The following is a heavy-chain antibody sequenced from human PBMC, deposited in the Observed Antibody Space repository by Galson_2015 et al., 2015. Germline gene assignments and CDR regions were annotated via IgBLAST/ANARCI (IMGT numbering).Heavy chain of an antibody. Sequence: SETLSLTCTVSGGSISISSYYWGWLRQPPGKGLEWIGSIYYSGSTYYNPSLKSRVTISVDTSKNQFSLKLSSVTAADTAVYYCARSRGYCSSTSCYGWWFDPWGQGTLVTVSS. J-gene: IGHJ5*02. CDR1: GGSISISSYY. CDR3: ARSRGYCSSTSCYGWWFDP. D-gene: IGHD2-2*01. V-gene: IGHV4-39*07. CDR2: IYYSGST.